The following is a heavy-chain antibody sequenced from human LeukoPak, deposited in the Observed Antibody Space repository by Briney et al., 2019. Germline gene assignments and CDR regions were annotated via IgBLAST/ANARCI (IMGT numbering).Heavy chain of an antibody. V-gene: IGHV3-23*01. CDR3: ARWGDDRGFDY. J-gene: IGHJ4*02. Sequence: PGGSLRLSCAASGFTFSSYAMSWVRQAPGKGLEWVPVISSGSGTITHYADSVKGRFTISRDNSKNTLYLQMNSQRAEDTAVYYCARWGDDRGFDYWGQGTLVTVSS. CDR2: ISSGSGTIT. CDR1: GFTFSSYA. D-gene: IGHD3-16*01.